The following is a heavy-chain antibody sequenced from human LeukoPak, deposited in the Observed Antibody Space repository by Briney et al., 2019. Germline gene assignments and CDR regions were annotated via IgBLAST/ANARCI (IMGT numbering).Heavy chain of an antibody. CDR2: MNPNSGNT. D-gene: IGHD3-22*01. Sequence: ASVKVSCKASGYTFASYDINWVRQATGQGLEWMGWMNPNSGNTGYAQKFQGRVTMTTDTSTSTAYMELRSLRSDDTAVYYCARDRYYDSSAYGDAFDIWGQGTMVTVSS. CDR3: ARDRYYDSSAYGDAFDI. V-gene: IGHV1-8*01. J-gene: IGHJ3*02. CDR1: GYTFASYD.